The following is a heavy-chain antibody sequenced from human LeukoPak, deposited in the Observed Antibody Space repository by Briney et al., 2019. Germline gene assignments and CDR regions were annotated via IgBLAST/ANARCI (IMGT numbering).Heavy chain of an antibody. CDR1: GDSIISNFF. J-gene: IGHJ4*02. CDR3: ARGYDSSGYYFDY. CDR2: IYYSGST. D-gene: IGHD3-22*01. Sequence: SETLSLTCTVSGDSIISNFFWGWIRQPPGKGLEWIGSIYYSGSTNYNPSLKSRVTISVDTSKNQFSLKLSSVTAADTAVYYCARGYDSSGYYFDYWGQGTLVTVSS. V-gene: IGHV4-39*07.